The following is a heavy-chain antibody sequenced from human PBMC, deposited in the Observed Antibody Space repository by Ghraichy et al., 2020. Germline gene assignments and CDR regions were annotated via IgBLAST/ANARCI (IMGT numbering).Heavy chain of an antibody. CDR3: AKDDTVGTTTGFDF. J-gene: IGHJ4*02. Sequence: GGSLRLSCAASGFTFSSYGMNWVRQAPGKGLEWVAVISYDGNNKYYGDSVKGRFTISRDNAKNTLYLQMNSLRAEDTALYYCAKDDTVGTTTGFDFWGQGTLVTVSS. CDR2: ISYDGNNK. D-gene: IGHD1-26*01. CDR1: GFTFSSYG. V-gene: IGHV3-30*18.